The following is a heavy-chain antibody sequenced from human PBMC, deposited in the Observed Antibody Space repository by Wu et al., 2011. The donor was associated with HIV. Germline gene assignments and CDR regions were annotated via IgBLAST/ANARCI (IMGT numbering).Heavy chain of an antibody. CDR2: INPSGGTT. Sequence: QVQLVQSGAEAKKPGASVKVSCKASGYMFNSYYMHWVRRVPGQGLEWMGIINPSGGTTTYAQKFQGRVTMTRDTSTSTIYMELSRLRSEDTAVYYCARGNRSTWYVPGQGGYYFGMDVWGPGTTVTVSS. J-gene: IGHJ6*02. D-gene: IGHD6-13*01. CDR3: ARGNRSTWYVPGQGGYYFGMDV. CDR1: GYMFNSYY. V-gene: IGHV1-46*02.